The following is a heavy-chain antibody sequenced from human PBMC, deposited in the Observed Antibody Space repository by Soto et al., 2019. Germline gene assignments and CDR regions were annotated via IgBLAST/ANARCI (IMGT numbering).Heavy chain of an antibody. CDR3: ARDRYSYGYYFDY. J-gene: IGHJ4*02. CDR1: GGSISSYY. V-gene: IGHV4-59*01. CDR2: IYYSGST. Sequence: PSETLSLTCTVSGGSISSYYWSWIRQPPGKGLEWIGYIYYSGSTNYNPSLKSRVTISVDTSKNQSSLKLSSVTAADTAVYYCARDRYSYGYYFDYWGQGTLVTVSS. D-gene: IGHD5-18*01.